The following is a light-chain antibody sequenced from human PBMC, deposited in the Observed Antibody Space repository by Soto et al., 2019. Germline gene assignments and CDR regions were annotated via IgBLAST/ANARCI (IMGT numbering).Light chain of an antibody. CDR3: KQYNSYPYT. CDR1: QSISSW. V-gene: IGKV1-5*01. Sequence: DIQMTQSPSTLSASVGDRVTITCRASQSISSWLAWYQQKPGKAPKLLIYDASSLESGVPSRFSGSGSGTESTPTTTTLQLYVFATFYCKQYNSYPYTFGRGTKLEIK. J-gene: IGKJ2*01. CDR2: DAS.